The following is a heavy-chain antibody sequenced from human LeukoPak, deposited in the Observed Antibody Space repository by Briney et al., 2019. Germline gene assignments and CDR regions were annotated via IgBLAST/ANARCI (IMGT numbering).Heavy chain of an antibody. CDR2: ISSSSSYI. D-gene: IGHD3-3*01. CDR1: GFTFSSYS. Sequence: PGGSLRLSCAASGFTFSSYSMNWVRQAPGKGLEWVSSISSSSSYIYYADSVKGRFTISRDNAKNSLYLQMNSLRVEDTAVYYCARASPFYDFWSWYFDYWGQGTLVTVSP. J-gene: IGHJ4*02. V-gene: IGHV3-21*01. CDR3: ARASPFYDFWSWYFDY.